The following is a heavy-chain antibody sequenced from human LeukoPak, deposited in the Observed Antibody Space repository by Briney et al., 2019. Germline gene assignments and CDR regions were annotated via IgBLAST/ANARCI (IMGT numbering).Heavy chain of an antibody. V-gene: IGHV4-4*02. CDR3: TRESGPYCPFGY. Sequence: PSETLSLTCGVSGGSITSTNWWSWVRQPPGQGLEWIGEISLTGRTNYNPSLIGRVIMSLDEPRNQLSLTLTSVTAADTAMYYCTRESGPYCPFGYWGQGTLVVVPS. CDR2: ISLTGRT. CDR1: GGSITSTNW. J-gene: IGHJ4*02. D-gene: IGHD1-26*01.